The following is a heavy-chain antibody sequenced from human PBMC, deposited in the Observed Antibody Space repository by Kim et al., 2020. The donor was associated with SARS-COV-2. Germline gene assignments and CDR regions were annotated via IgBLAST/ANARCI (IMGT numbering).Heavy chain of an antibody. V-gene: IGHV6-1*01. CDR3: ARVGRGYYYGMDV. Sequence: YAVSVKSRITINPAPSKTQFSLQLNSVTPEDTAVYYCARVGRGYYYGMDVWGQGTTVTVSS. D-gene: IGHD3-10*01. J-gene: IGHJ6*02.